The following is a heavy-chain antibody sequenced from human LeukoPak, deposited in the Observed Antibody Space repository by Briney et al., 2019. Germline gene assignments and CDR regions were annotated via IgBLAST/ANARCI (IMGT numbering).Heavy chain of an antibody. D-gene: IGHD6-19*01. CDR3: ARRPYTSGWYYYFDY. V-gene: IGHV4-39*01. J-gene: IGHJ4*02. Sequence: PSETLSLTCTVSGGSISSSSYYWGWIRQPPGKGLEWIGSIYYSGSTYYNPSLKSRVTISVDTSKNQFSLRLSSVTAADTDVYYCARRPYTSGWYYYFDYWGQGTLVTVSS. CDR1: GGSISSSSYY. CDR2: IYYSGST.